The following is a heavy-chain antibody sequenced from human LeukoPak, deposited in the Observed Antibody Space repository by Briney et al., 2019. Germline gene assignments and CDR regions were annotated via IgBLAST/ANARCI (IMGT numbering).Heavy chain of an antibody. Sequence: GESLKISCKGSGYNFTNYLSSWVRQMPGKGLEWIGTIDPRDEYNNYSPSFQGHVTISAAKSISTAYLQWSSLKASDTALYYCARAYSKWRFDYLGQGTQVGVS. CDR3: ARAYSKWRFDY. D-gene: IGHD6-13*01. J-gene: IGHJ4*02. V-gene: IGHV5-10-1*01. CDR1: GYNFTNYL. CDR2: IDPRDEYN.